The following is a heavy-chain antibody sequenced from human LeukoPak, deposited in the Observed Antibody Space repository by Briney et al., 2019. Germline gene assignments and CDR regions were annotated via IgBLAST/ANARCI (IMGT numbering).Heavy chain of an antibody. J-gene: IGHJ4*02. CDR1: GFTFSSYG. Sequence: PGRSLRLSCAASGFTFSSYGMHWVRQAPGKGLEWVAVIWYDGSNKYYADSVKGRFTISRDNSKNTLYLQMNSLRAEDTAVYYCATRSRALDYWGQGTLDTVSS. V-gene: IGHV3-33*01. CDR3: ATRSRALDY. CDR2: IWYDGSNK.